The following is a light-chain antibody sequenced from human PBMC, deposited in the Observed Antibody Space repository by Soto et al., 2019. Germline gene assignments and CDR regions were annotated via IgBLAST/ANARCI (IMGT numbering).Light chain of an antibody. V-gene: IGLV2-14*01. CDR1: STDVGSHNY. Sequence: QSVLTRAASVSESPGQSISLSCGGTSTDVGSHNYVSWYQQHPGKAPKLIIFEVNNRPSGVSHRFSGSKSGNTASLTISDLQGEDEADYYCSSYTTNNTVVFGGGTKLTVL. CDR2: EVN. J-gene: IGLJ2*01. CDR3: SSYTTNNTVV.